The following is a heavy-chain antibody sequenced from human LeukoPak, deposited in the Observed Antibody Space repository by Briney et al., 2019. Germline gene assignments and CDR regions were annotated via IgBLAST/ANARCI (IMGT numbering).Heavy chain of an antibody. J-gene: IGHJ3*02. V-gene: IGHV4-30-4*01. CDR2: IYYSGST. CDR1: GGSISSGDYY. Sequence: SETLSLTCTVSGGSISSGDYYWRWIRQPPGKGLEWIGYIYYSGSTYYNPSLKSRVTISVGTSKNQFSLKLSSVTAADTAVYYCARARAFDIWGQGTMVTVSS. CDR3: ARARAFDI.